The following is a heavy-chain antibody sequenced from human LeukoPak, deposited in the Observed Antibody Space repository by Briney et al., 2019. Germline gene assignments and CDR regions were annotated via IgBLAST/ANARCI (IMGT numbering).Heavy chain of an antibody. CDR3: ARGSGYGDYYDY. V-gene: IGHV4-30-2*01. Sequence: PSETLSLTCAVSGGSISSGGHSWSWIRQPPGKGLEWIGYIYHSGSTYYNPSLKSRVTISVDRSKNQFSLKLSSVTAADTAVYYCARGSGYGDYYDYWGQGTLVTVSS. CDR2: IYHSGST. J-gene: IGHJ4*02. D-gene: IGHD4-17*01. CDR1: GGSISSGGHS.